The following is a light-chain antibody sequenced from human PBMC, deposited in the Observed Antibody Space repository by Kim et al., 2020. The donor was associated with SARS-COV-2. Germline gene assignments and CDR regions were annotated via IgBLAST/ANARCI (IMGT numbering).Light chain of an antibody. V-gene: IGLV7-43*01. J-gene: IGLJ1*01. Sequence: QTVVTQEPSLTVSPGGTVTLTCSSSTGAVTSHFHPCWFQQKPGQPPRALIHSTSSRHSWTPARFSGSLLGGKAALTLSGAQPEDEADYYCLLYYGSSFVFGTGTKVTVL. CDR1: TGAVTSHFH. CDR2: STS. CDR3: LLYYGSSFV.